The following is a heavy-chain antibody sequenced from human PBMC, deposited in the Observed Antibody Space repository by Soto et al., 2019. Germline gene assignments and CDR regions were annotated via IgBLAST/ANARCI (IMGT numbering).Heavy chain of an antibody. V-gene: IGHV3-23*01. Sequence: EAQLLESGGGLVQPGESLRLSCSASGFTFRQYAMSWVRQAPGKGLEWVSAISDSGTRTYYADSVKGRFTVSRDNSRKTLYLQMNSLRAEDTAVYYCATVFVATIREGFDYWGQGTLVTVSS. CDR2: ISDSGTRT. D-gene: IGHD5-12*01. CDR1: GFTFRQYA. J-gene: IGHJ4*02. CDR3: ATVFVATIREGFDY.